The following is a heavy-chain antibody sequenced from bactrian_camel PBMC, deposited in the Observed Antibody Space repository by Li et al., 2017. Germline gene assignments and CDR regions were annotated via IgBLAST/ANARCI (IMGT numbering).Heavy chain of an antibody. Sequence: LVESGGGLVKPGGSLRLSCAATGITFSSYYIAWVRRRPGKDLEWVSSIHSEGDKTYYSGHAMGRFTISRDNDRNTLYLQMNSLQPEDSAMYYCAVEGVVTQNPWVKRCVNDFGYFGQGTQVTVS. J-gene: IGHJ6*01. V-gene: IGHV3-2*01. D-gene: IGHD2*01. CDR1: GITFSSYY. CDR2: IHSEGDKT. CDR3: AVEGVVTQNPWVKRCVNDFGY.